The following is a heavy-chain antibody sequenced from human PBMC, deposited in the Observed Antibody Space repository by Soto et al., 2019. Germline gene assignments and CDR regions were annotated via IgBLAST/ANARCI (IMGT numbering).Heavy chain of an antibody. V-gene: IGHV3-23*01. Sequence: GGSLRLSCAASGFTFSSYAMSWVRQAPGKGLEWVSAISGSGGSTYYADSVKGRFTISRDNSKNTLYLQMNSLRAEDTAVYYCAKDRDSSSWYDWFDPWGQGTLVTVSS. J-gene: IGHJ5*02. D-gene: IGHD6-13*01. CDR2: ISGSGGST. CDR1: GFTFSSYA. CDR3: AKDRDSSSWYDWFDP.